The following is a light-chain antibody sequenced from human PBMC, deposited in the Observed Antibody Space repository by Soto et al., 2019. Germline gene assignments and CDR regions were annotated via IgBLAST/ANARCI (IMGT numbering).Light chain of an antibody. CDR2: EVS. CDR3: SSYTSSSTLEGV. CDR1: SSDVGGYKY. J-gene: IGLJ1*01. V-gene: IGLV2-14*01. Sequence: HSVLAQPASVSGSPGQSITISCTGTSSDVGGYKYVSWYKQHPGKAPKLMIYEVSHRPSGVSSRFSGSKSGNTASLSISGLQAEDEGDYYCSSYTSSSTLEGVFGTGSKVTVL.